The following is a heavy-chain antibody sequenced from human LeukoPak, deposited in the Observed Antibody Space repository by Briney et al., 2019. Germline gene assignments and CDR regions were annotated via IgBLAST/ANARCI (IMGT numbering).Heavy chain of an antibody. CDR1: GGSFSGYY. CDR3: ARDISHYYGSGSIYYFDY. D-gene: IGHD3-10*01. V-gene: IGHV4-34*01. J-gene: IGHJ4*02. CDR2: INHSGST. Sequence: SETLSLTCAVYGGSFSGYYWSWIRQPPGKGLEWIGEINHSGSTNYNPSLKSRVTISVDTSKNHFSLKLSSVTAADTAVYYCARDISHYYGSGSIYYFDYWGQGTLVTVSS.